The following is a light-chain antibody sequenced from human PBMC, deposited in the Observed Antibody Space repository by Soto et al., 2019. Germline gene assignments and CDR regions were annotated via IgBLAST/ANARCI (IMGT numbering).Light chain of an antibody. Sequence: DIQMTQSPSALSASVGDRVTITCRASQSISSYLNWYQQKPGKAPKLLIYAASSLQSGVPSRFSVSGSGTDCTSAISILQHEDFAIYYCQQSYSTTRTFGQGTKVEIK. CDR1: QSISSY. CDR2: AAS. J-gene: IGKJ1*01. V-gene: IGKV1-39*01. CDR3: QQSYSTTRT.